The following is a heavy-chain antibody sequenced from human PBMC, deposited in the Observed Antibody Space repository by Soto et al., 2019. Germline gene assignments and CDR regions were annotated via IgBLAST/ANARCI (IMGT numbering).Heavy chain of an antibody. J-gene: IGHJ4*02. D-gene: IGHD3-22*01. CDR1: GFTFSSYE. CDR2: ISSSGSTI. V-gene: IGHV3-48*03. CDR3: ARSGSGYPFDY. Sequence: GGSLRLSCAASGFTFSSYEMNWVRQAPGKGLEWVSYISSSGSTIYYADSVKGRFTISRDNAKNSLYLQMNSLRAEDTAVYYCARSGSGYPFDYWGQGTLVTVSS.